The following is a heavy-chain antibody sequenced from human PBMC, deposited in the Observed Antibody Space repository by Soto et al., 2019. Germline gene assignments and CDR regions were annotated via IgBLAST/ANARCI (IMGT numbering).Heavy chain of an antibody. D-gene: IGHD6-6*01. V-gene: IGHV4-4*02. CDR1: GGSISSSHW. Sequence: QVQLQESGPGLVKPSGTLSLTCAVSGGSISSSHWWSWVRQPPGKGLEWIGEIYHSGNTNYNPSLKSRVTISVDESKNQASLRLSSVTAANTAVYYCAREGAARFDYWGQGTLVIVSS. CDR3: AREGAARFDY. J-gene: IGHJ4*02. CDR2: IYHSGNT.